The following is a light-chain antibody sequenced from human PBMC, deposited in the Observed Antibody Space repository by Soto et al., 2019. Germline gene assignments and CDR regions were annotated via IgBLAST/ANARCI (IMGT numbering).Light chain of an antibody. CDR1: SSNIGAGYE. Sequence: QSVLTQPPSVSEAPGQRVTISCTGSSSNIGAGYEAHWYQQVPGTAPKLLIYENNNRPSGVPDRFSGSKSGTSASLAITGLQAEEEAEYYCQSYDSSLSGYVFGTGTKLT. CDR3: QSYDSSLSGYV. CDR2: ENN. J-gene: IGLJ1*01. V-gene: IGLV1-40*01.